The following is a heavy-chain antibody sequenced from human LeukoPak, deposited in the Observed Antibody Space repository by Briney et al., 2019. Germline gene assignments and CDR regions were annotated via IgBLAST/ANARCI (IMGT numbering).Heavy chain of an antibody. J-gene: IGHJ6*03. D-gene: IGHD6-13*01. CDR1: GFTFSSYA. CDR2: ISYDGSNK. V-gene: IGHV3-30*01. Sequence: PGGSLRLSCAASGFTFSSYAMHWVRQAPGKGLEWVAVISYDGSNKYYADSVKGRFTISRDNSKNTLYLQMNSLRAEDTAVYYCARDLYSSSWYAIYYYMDVWGKGTTVTVSS. CDR3: ARDLYSSSWYAIYYYMDV.